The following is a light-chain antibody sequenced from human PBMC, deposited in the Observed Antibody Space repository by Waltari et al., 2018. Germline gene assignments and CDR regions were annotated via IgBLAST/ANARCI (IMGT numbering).Light chain of an antibody. J-gene: IGKJ1*01. CDR1: QNVSNSF. CDR3: QQYGDSPRT. CDR2: GAS. Sequence: EIVLTQSPGTLSLSPGVRDTLSCRASQNVSNSFLAWYQQKRGQAPRLLMYGASTRCYDIPDRFSGSGSGADFTLTINSLQPEDFAVYYCQQYGDSPRTFGQGTRV. V-gene: IGKV3-20*01.